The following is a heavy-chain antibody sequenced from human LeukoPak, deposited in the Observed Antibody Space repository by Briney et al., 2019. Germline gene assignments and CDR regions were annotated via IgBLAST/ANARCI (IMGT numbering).Heavy chain of an antibody. CDR3: ARACGGDCYPYYYYGMDV. CDR2: IKQDGSEK. CDR1: GFTFSSYW. V-gene: IGHV3-7*01. J-gene: IGHJ6*02. Sequence: GGSLRLSCAASGFTFSSYWMSWVRQAPGKGLEWVANIKQDGSEKYYVDSVKGRFTISRDNAKNSLYLQMNSLRAEDTAVYYCARACGGDCYPYYYYGMDVWGQGTTVTVSS. D-gene: IGHD2-21*02.